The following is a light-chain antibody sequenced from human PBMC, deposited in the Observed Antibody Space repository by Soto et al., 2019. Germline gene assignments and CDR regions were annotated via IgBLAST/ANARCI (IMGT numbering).Light chain of an antibody. J-gene: IGLJ2*01. CDR2: DNN. CDR3: ATWDLSLSAGV. Sequence: QSVLTQPPSVSAAPGQKVTISCSGSRSNIGNNYVSWYQQLPGTAPKLLIYDNNERPSGIPDRFSGSKSGTSATLGITGLQTGDEADYYCATWDLSLSAGVFGGGTKVTVL. CDR1: RSNIGNNY. V-gene: IGLV1-51*01.